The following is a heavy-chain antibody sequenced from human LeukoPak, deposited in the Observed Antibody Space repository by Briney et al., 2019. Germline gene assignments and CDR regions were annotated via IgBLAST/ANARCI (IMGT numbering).Heavy chain of an antibody. CDR1: GFTFSSYG. CDR3: ARAYCGGDCYWPTHSAFDI. CDR2: IWYDGSNK. V-gene: IGHV3-33*01. D-gene: IGHD2-21*02. J-gene: IGHJ3*02. Sequence: GGSLRLSCAASGFTFSSYGMHWVRQAPGKGLEWVAVIWYDGSNKYYADSVKGRFTISRDNSKNTLYLQMNSLRAEDTAVYYCARAYCGGDCYWPTHSAFDIWGQGTMVTVSS.